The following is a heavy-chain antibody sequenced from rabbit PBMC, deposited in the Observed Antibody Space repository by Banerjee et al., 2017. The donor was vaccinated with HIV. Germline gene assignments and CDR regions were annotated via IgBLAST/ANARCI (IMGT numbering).Heavy chain of an antibody. Sequence: QSLEESGGDLVKPGASLTLTCTASGFDFSSNAMCWVRQAPGKGLEWIACIYSGSSGRTYYARWAKGRFTSSKASSATVNLQMTSLTAADTATYFCARGTYGYGGYAPNLWGPGTLVTVS. J-gene: IGHJ4*01. D-gene: IGHD6-1*01. CDR3: ARGTYGYGGYAPNL. CDR1: GFDFSSNA. V-gene: IGHV1S40*01. CDR2: IYSGSSGRT.